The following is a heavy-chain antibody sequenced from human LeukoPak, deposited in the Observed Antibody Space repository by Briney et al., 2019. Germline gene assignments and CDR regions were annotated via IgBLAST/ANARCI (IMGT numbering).Heavy chain of an antibody. CDR2: IKNDGSST. CDR3: TITIQGGW. Sequence: PGGSLRLSCAASGITLISYWMHWVRQGPGQGLVWVSSIKNDGSSTTYADFVKGRFTISRDNAKNTLFLQMNSLRVEDTAAYYCTITIQGGWWGQGTLVTVSS. D-gene: IGHD3-10*01. V-gene: IGHV3-74*01. CDR1: GITLISYW. J-gene: IGHJ4*02.